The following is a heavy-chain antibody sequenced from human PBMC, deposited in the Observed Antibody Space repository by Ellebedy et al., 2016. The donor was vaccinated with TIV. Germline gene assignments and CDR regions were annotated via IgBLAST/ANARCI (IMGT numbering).Heavy chain of an antibody. D-gene: IGHD4-17*01. V-gene: IGHV3-7*01. CDR1: GFTFSIYW. CDR2: IKQDGSEK. J-gene: IGHJ4*02. Sequence: GGSLRLSCAASGFTFSIYWMSWVRQAPGKGLECVANIKQDGSEKSYVESVKGRFTISRDNAKNSLYLQMNSLRAEDTAVYYCSRHTDYALDYWGQGALVTVSS. CDR3: SRHTDYALDY.